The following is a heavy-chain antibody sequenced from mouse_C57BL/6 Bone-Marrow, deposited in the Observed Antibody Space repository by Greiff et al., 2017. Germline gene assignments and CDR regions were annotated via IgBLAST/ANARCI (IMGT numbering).Heavy chain of an antibody. D-gene: IGHD1-1*01. CDR3: ARSDYGSSYGFAY. J-gene: IGHJ3*01. Sequence: EVQVVESGGGLVKPGGSLKLSCAAFGFTFSSYAMSWVRQTPEKRLEWVATISDGGSYTYYPDNVKGRFTISRDNAKNNLYLQMSHLKSEDTAMYYCARSDYGSSYGFAYWGQGTLVTVSA. CDR1: GFTFSSYA. CDR2: ISDGGSYT. V-gene: IGHV5-4*01.